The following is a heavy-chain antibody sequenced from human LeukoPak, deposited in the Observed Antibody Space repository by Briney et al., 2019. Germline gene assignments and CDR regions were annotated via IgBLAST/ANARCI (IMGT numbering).Heavy chain of an antibody. CDR2: IYYNGNT. J-gene: IGHJ5*02. Sequence: PSETLSLTCSVSDGSINSYYWNWIRRPPGKGLEWIGYIYYNGNTNYSPSLKSRVTMSVDTSKNLFSLKVSSVTAADTAVYYCARDLLTMVRGVPYNWFDPWGQGTLVTVSS. D-gene: IGHD3-10*01. CDR3: ARDLLTMVRGVPYNWFDP. V-gene: IGHV4-59*01. CDR1: DGSINSYY.